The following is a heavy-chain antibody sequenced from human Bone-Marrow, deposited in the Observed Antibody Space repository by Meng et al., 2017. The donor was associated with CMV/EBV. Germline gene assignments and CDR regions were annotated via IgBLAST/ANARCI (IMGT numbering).Heavy chain of an antibody. D-gene: IGHD2-2*01. J-gene: IGHJ4*02. CDR1: GFSLSTNGVG. V-gene: IGHV2-5*01. CDR3: ARGVVPAALHFDY. CDR2: IYWNDDK. Sequence: SGPTLVKPTQTLTLTCSISGFSLSTNGVGVGWIRQPPGKALEWLALIYWNDDKHFSPSLKSRLTITRDTSKNHVILTMTNMHPVDTGTYYCARGVVPAALHFDYWGQASLVTVSS.